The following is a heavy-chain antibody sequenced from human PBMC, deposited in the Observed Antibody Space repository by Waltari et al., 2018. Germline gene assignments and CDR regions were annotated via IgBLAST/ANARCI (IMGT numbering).Heavy chain of an antibody. D-gene: IGHD2-2*01. CDR1: GFTFDDYA. CDR2: ISWNSGSI. CDR3: AKDTGVVPAAPDY. J-gene: IGHJ4*02. Sequence: EVQLVESGGGLVQPGRSLRLSCAASGFTFDDYAMHWVRQAPGKGLEWVSGISWNSGSIGYADSVKGRFTISRDNAKNSLYLKMNSLRAEDTALYYCAKDTGVVPAAPDYWGQGTLVTVSS. V-gene: IGHV3-9*01.